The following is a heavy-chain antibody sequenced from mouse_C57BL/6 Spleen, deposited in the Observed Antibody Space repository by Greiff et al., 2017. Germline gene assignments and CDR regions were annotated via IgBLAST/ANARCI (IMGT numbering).Heavy chain of an antibody. CDR2: ISSGSSTI. CDR1: GFTFSDYG. J-gene: IGHJ4*01. Sequence: EVKLVESGGGLVKPGGSLKLSCAASGFTFSDYGMHWVRQAPEKGLEWVAYISSGSSTIYSADTVKGRFTISRDNAKNTLFLQMTSLRSEDTAMYYCARKVLYGSSHYYAMDYWGQGTSVTVSS. CDR3: ARKVLYGSSHYYAMDY. D-gene: IGHD1-1*01. V-gene: IGHV5-17*01.